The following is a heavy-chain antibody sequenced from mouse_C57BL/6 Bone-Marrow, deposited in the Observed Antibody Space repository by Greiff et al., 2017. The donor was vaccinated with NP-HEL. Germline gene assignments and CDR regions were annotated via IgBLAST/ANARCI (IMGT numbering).Heavy chain of an antibody. V-gene: IGHV1-19*01. D-gene: IGHD3-2*02. J-gene: IGHJ2*01. CDR1: GYTFTDYY. CDR3: ARLQTAQARDY. CDR2: INPYNGGT. Sequence: EVKLQESGPVLVKPGASVKMSCKASGYTFTDYYMNWVKQSHGKSLEWIGVINPYNGGTSYNQKFKGKATLTVDKSSSTAYMELNSLTSEDSAVYYCARLQTAQARDYWGQGTTLTVSS.